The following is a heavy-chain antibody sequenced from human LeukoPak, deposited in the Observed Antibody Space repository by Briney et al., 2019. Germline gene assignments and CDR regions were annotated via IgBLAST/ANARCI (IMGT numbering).Heavy chain of an antibody. V-gene: IGHV3-23*01. CDR1: GVTFSSYA. CDR2: IVGSGGST. J-gene: IGHJ4*02. CDR3: AKTSDYESAY. Sequence: PGGSLRLSCAASGVTFSSYAMSWVRQAPGKGLEWVSAIVGSGGSTYYGDSVKGRFTTSRDNSKNTLYLQMNSLRAEDTAVYYCAKTSDYESAYWGQGTLVTVSS. D-gene: IGHD3-16*01.